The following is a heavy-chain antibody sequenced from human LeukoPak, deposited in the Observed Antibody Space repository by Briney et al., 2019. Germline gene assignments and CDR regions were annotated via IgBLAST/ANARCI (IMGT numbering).Heavy chain of an antibody. CDR3: ARGVNYHGSGSYLRDWFDP. CDR1: GFTFSTYN. V-gene: IGHV3-21*01. J-gene: IGHJ5*02. Sequence: PGGSLRLSCAASGFTFSTYNMNWLRQAPGKGLEWASSITSGETYIYYADSVKGRFTISRDNAKNSLFLQVNSLRAEDTAVYYCARGVNYHGSGSYLRDWFDPWGQGTLVTVSS. D-gene: IGHD3-10*01. CDR2: ITSGETYI.